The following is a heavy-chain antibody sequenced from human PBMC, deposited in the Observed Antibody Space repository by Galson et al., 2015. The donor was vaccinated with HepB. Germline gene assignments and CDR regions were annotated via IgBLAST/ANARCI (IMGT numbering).Heavy chain of an antibody. Sequence: SVKVSCKVSGYTLTELSMHWVRQAPGKGLEWMGWINPNSGGTNYAQKFQGWVTMTRDTSISTAYMELSRLRSDDTAVYYCARGRMLGHGWFDPWGQGTLVTVSS. V-gene: IGHV1-2*04. CDR2: INPNSGGT. D-gene: IGHD3-10*01. J-gene: IGHJ5*02. CDR1: GYTLTELS. CDR3: ARGRMLGHGWFDP.